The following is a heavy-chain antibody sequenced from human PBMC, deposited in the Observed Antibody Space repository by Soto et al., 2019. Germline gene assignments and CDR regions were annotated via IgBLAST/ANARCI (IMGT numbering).Heavy chain of an antibody. J-gene: IGHJ6*02. CDR3: TSSGYSSGWHSSLFYYYGMDV. CDR1: GFTFGDYA. V-gene: IGHV3-49*03. Sequence: GGSLRLSCTASGFTFGDYAMSWFRQAPGKGLEWVGFIRSKAYGGTTEYAASVKGRFTISRDDSKSIAYLQMNSLKTEDTAVYYCTSSGYSSGWHSSLFYYYGMDVWGQGTTVTVSS. CDR2: IRSKAYGGTT. D-gene: IGHD6-19*01.